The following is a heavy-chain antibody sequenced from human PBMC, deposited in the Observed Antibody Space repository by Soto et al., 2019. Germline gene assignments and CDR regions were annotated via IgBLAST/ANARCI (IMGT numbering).Heavy chain of an antibody. CDR3: ARMYYDFWRTYYSNQKDYGMDV. Sequence: EMQLVESGGGLAQPGGSLRLSCAASELTLSNYEMTWVRQAPGKGLEWVSSITSETTTHYAESVKGRFTISRDDAQNSLSLQMDRLRAEDTAVYYCARMYYDFWRTYYSNQKDYGMDVWGQGTTVTVSS. V-gene: IGHV3-48*03. J-gene: IGHJ6*02. CDR2: ITSETTT. D-gene: IGHD3-3*01. CDR1: ELTLSNYE.